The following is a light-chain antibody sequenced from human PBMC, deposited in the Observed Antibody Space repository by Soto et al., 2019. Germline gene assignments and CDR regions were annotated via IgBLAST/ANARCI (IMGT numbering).Light chain of an antibody. CDR2: DAS. CDR3: QQRTNWPPLFT. CDR1: QSVSRN. Sequence: EIVLTQSPATLSLSPGERATLSCRASQSVSRNLAWYQQKPGQAPRLLIYDASNRATGIPARFSGSESGTDFTLSISSLDPEDFAVYYCQQRTNWPPLFTFGPWTKVDIK. J-gene: IGKJ3*01. V-gene: IGKV3-11*01.